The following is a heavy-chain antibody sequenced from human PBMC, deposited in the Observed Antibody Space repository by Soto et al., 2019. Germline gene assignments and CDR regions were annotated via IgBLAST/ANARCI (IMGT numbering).Heavy chain of an antibody. V-gene: IGHV1-46*03. CDR2: INPSGGST. J-gene: IGHJ6*03. CDR3: ARDLRVVAAIGSVYYYMDV. D-gene: IGHD2-15*01. Sequence: ASVKGSCKASGYTFTRYYVRWVRQAPGQGLEWMGIINPSGGSTSYAQKFQGRVTMTRDTSTSTVYMELSSLRSEDTAVYYCARDLRVVAAIGSVYYYMDVWGKGTTVTVSS. CDR1: GYTFTRYY.